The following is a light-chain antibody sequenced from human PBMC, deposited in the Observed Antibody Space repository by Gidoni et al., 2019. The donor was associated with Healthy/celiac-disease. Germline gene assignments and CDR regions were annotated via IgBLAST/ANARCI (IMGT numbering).Light chain of an antibody. CDR3: QQRSNWLFT. CDR1: QSVSSY. CDR2: DAS. Sequence: DIVLTQSPATLSLSPAERSTLSCRASQSVSSYLAWYQQKPGQAPRLLIYDASNRATGIPARFSGSGSGTDFTLTISSLEPEDFAVYYCQQRSNWLFTFXPXTKVDIK. J-gene: IGKJ3*01. V-gene: IGKV3-11*01.